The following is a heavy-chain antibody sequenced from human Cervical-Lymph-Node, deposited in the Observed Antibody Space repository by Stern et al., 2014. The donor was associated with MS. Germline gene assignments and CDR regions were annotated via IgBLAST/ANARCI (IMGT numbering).Heavy chain of an antibody. CDR2: ISTGSSYI. CDR3: ARDTITMVRGGYYFDY. J-gene: IGHJ4*02. V-gene: IGHV3-21*01. D-gene: IGHD3-10*01. CDR1: GFTFSSYS. Sequence: EMQLVASGGGLVKPGGSLRLSCAASGFTFSSYSMNWVRQAPGRGLAWVSSISTGSSYIYYADSVKGRFTISRDNTKNSLYLQMNSLRAEDTAVYYCARDTITMVRGGYYFDYWGQGTLVTVSS.